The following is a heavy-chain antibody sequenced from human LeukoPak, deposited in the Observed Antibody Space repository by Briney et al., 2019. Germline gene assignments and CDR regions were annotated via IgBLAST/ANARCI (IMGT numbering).Heavy chain of an antibody. V-gene: IGHV4-4*07. CDR3: ARTSSSWSPYDY. J-gene: IGHJ4*02. CDR2: IYISGST. CDR1: GGSISSYY. Sequence: PSETLSLTCTVSGGSISSYYWSWIRQPAGRGLEWIGRIYISGSTNQNPPLKSRVTMSVDTSRNQVSLTMTSVTAADTAVYYCARTSSSWSPYDYWGQGTLVTVSS. D-gene: IGHD6-13*01.